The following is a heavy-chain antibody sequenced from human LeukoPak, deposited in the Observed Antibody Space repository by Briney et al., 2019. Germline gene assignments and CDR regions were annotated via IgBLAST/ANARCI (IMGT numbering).Heavy chain of an antibody. D-gene: IGHD6-6*01. CDR2: MSSDGNNK. J-gene: IGHJ4*02. CDR3: ARDLVPYGSSPLH. Sequence: PGTSLRLSCAASGFTFSSDVMHWVRQAPGKGLEWVAVMSSDGNNKHYADSVKGRFTISTDNSKNTLFLQMNSLRPEDTAVYYCARDLVPYGSSPLHWGQGTLVTVSS. CDR1: GFTFSSDV. V-gene: IGHV3-30-3*01.